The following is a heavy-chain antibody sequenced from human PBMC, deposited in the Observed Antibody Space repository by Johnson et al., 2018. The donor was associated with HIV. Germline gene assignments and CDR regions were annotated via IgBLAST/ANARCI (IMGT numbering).Heavy chain of an antibody. D-gene: IGHD2-2*01. CDR1: GVTVSTNY. J-gene: IGHJ3*02. CDR2: IYSGGST. CDR3: ARGLQSMTVVVTRGAFDI. V-gene: IGHV3-53*01. Sequence: EVQLVESGGGLIQPGGSLRLSCAASGVTVSTNYMSWVRQAPGKGLEWVSVIYSGGSTSYADSVKGRFTISRDKSKNTLYLQMNSMRVEDTAVYYCARGLQSMTVVVTRGAFDIWGQGTMVTVSS.